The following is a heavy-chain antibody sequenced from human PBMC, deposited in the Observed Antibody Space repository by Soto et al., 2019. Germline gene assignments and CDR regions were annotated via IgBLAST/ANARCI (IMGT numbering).Heavy chain of an antibody. J-gene: IGHJ4*02. Sequence: PSETLSLTCTVSGGSISSSSYYWGWIRQPPGKGLEWIGSIYYSGSTYYNPSLKSRVTISVDTSKNQFSLKLSSVTAADTAVYYCARHRSGSYYNFAFDYWGQGTLVTVSS. D-gene: IGHD3-10*01. CDR3: ARHRSGSYYNFAFDY. CDR2: IYYSGST. V-gene: IGHV4-39*01. CDR1: GGSISSSSYY.